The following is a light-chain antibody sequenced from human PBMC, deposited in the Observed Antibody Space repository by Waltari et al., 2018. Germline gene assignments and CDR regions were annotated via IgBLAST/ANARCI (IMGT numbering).Light chain of an antibody. CDR1: SSDIGPFDL. Sequence: QSALAQPASVSGSPGQSITISCTGSSSDIGPFDLVSWYQQHPGSAPRLIIRNVSERPSGVPHRFSGSKSGNTASLTISSLRSEDESLYFCSSFTAGSAGLFGGGTKLTV. J-gene: IGLJ2*01. V-gene: IGLV2-14*03. CDR2: NVS. CDR3: SSFTAGSAGL.